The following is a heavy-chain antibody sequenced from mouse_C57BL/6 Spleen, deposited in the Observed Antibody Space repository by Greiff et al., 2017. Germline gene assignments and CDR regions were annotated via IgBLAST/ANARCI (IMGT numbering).Heavy chain of an antibody. Sequence: EVMLVESGGGLVQPGGSMKLSCVASGFTFSNYWMNWVRQSPEKGLEWVAQIRLKSDNYATHYAESVKGRFTISRDDSKSSVYLQMNNLRAEDTGIYYCTDSSGEEYYFDYWGQGTTLTVSS. CDR3: TDSSGEEYYFDY. D-gene: IGHD3-2*02. V-gene: IGHV6-3*01. CDR2: IRLKSDNYAT. J-gene: IGHJ2*01. CDR1: GFTFSNYW.